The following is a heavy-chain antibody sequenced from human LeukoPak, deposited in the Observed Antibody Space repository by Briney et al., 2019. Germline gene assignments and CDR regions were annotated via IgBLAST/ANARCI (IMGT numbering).Heavy chain of an antibody. D-gene: IGHD6-13*01. V-gene: IGHV1-46*01. Sequence: GASVRVSCKASGYTFTSYYMHWVRRAPGQGLEWMGIINPSGGSTSYAQKFQGRVTMTRDTSTSTVYMELSSLRSEDTAVYYCARGAAAGTAQTASLDYWGQGTLVTVSS. J-gene: IGHJ4*02. CDR2: INPSGGST. CDR1: GYTFTSYY. CDR3: ARGAAAGTAQTASLDY.